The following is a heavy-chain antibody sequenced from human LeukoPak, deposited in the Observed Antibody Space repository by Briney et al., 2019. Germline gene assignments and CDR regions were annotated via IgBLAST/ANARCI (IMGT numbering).Heavy chain of an antibody. D-gene: IGHD6-25*01. CDR3: ARLGNSGPYAWDI. J-gene: IGHJ3*02. CDR1: GGSIGNSYYF. CDR2: IYYSGST. Sequence: KPSETLSLTCTGSGGSIGNSYYFWGWIRQPPGTGLEWIGSIYYSGSTYYNPSLKSRVTISVDTSKNQFSLKLTSVTAADTAVYYCARLGNSGPYAWDIWGQGTMVTVSS. V-gene: IGHV4-39*01.